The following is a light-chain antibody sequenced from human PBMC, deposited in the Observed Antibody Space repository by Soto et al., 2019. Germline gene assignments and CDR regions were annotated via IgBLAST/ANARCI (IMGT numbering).Light chain of an antibody. CDR2: EVS. CDR1: SSDVGGYNY. V-gene: IGLV2-14*01. J-gene: IGLJ1*01. CDR3: SSYTSSSIDDV. Sequence: QSALTQPASVSGSPGQSITISWTGTSSDVGGYNYVSWYQQHPGKAPKLMIYEVSNRPSGVSNRFSGSKSGNTASLTISGLQAEDEADYYCSSYTSSSIDDVFGTGTKLTVL.